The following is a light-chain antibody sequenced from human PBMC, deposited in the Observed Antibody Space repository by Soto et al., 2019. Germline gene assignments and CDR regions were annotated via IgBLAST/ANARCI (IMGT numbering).Light chain of an antibody. CDR1: QNVSSN. Sequence: IVMTQSPGTLSLSPCERATLSCRASQNVSSNLAWYQQKPGQAPRLLIYGASTRATGIPARFSGSGSGTEFTLTISNLQSEDFAVYYCQHYNHWLWTFGQGTKVDIK. V-gene: IGKV3-15*01. CDR3: QHYNHWLWT. J-gene: IGKJ1*01. CDR2: GAS.